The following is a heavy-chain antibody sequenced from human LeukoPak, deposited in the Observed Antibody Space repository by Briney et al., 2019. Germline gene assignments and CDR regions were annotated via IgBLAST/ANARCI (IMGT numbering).Heavy chain of an antibody. CDR2: ISSSGGTI. Sequence: GGSLRLSCAASGFSFSDYYTCCIRQAPGKGLEWVSYISSSGGTIYYAASVKGRFTISRDNDKNSLYLQMNSLRAEDTAVYYCARDVLLWGQGTLVTVSS. D-gene: IGHD2-8*02. CDR1: GFSFSDYY. V-gene: IGHV3-11*01. J-gene: IGHJ4*02. CDR3: ARDVLL.